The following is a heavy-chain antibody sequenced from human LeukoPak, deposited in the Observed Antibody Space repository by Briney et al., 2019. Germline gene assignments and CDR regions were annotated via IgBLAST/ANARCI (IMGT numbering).Heavy chain of an antibody. Sequence: GASVKVSCKASGYTFTSYGISWVRQAPGQGLEWMGWISAYNGNTNYAQKLQGRVTMTTDTSTSTAYMELRSLRSDDTAVYYCARFEDIVVVPAAMRGGYFDYWGQGTLVTVSS. CDR1: GYTFTSYG. CDR3: ARFEDIVVVPAAMRGGYFDY. CDR2: ISAYNGNT. J-gene: IGHJ4*02. D-gene: IGHD2-2*01. V-gene: IGHV1-18*01.